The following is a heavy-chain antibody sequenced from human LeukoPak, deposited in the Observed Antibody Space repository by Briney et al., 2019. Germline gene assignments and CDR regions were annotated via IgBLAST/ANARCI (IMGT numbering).Heavy chain of an antibody. V-gene: IGHV3-30*04. Sequence: GGSLRLSCAASGFTFSSYAMHWVRQAPGKGLEWVAVISHDGSNKYYADSVKGRFTISRDNSKNTLYLQMNSLRAEDTAVYYCARETGTAMATFDYWGQGTLVTVSS. J-gene: IGHJ4*02. CDR1: GFTFSSYA. CDR3: ARETGTAMATFDY. CDR2: ISHDGSNK. D-gene: IGHD5-18*01.